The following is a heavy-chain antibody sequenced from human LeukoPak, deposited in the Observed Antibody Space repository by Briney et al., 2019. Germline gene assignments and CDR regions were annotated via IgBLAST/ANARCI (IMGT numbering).Heavy chain of an antibody. Sequence: SETLSLTCAVYGGSFSGYYWSWIRQPPGKGLEWIGEINHSGSTNYNPSLKSRVTISVDTSKNQFSLKLSSVTAADTAVYYCARDLTATSGGWFDPWGQGTLVTVSS. J-gene: IGHJ5*02. CDR2: INHSGST. V-gene: IGHV4-34*01. D-gene: IGHD3-10*01. CDR1: GGSFSGYY. CDR3: ARDLTATSGGWFDP.